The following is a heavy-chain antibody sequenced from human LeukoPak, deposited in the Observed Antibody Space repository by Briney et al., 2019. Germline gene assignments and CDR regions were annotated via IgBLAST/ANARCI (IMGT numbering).Heavy chain of an antibody. CDR2: IYSGGST. CDR1: GFTFSSYA. J-gene: IGHJ6*03. CDR3: AGGGRFPESYMDV. D-gene: IGHD3-3*01. V-gene: IGHV3-53*01. Sequence: GGSLRLSCAASGFTFSSYAMHWVRQAPGKGLEWVSVIYSGGSTYYADSVKGRFTISRDNSKNTLYLQMNSLRADDTAVYYCAGGGRFPESYMDVWGKGTTVTVSS.